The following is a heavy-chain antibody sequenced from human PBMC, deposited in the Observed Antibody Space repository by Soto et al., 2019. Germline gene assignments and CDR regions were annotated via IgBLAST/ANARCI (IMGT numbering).Heavy chain of an antibody. D-gene: IGHD1-1*01. CDR1: GASISGYY. CDR2: IYATGTT. J-gene: IGHJ5*02. Sequence: SETLSLTCTVSGASISGYYWSWIRKSAGKGLEWIGRIYATGTTDYNPSLKSRVMMSVDTSKKQFSLRLRSVTAADTAVYYCVRDGTKTLRDRFDPWGQGISVTVSS. CDR3: VRDGTKTLRDRFDP. V-gene: IGHV4-4*07.